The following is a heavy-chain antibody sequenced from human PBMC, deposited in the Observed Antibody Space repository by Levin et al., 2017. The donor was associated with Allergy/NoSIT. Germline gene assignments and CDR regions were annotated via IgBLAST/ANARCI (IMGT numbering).Heavy chain of an antibody. CDR3: ASRGSFDH. D-gene: IGHD3-10*01. J-gene: IGHJ4*02. CDR2: ITSDGTNK. CDR1: GLSFSDYD. Sequence: PGGSLRLSCSASGLSFSDYDMHWVRQAPDSGLEWVTLITSDGTNKFYADSVKGRFIVSRDNSRNLLFLQLNSLRPEDTAVYYCASRGSFDHWGQGTLVTVSS. V-gene: IGHV3-30-3*01.